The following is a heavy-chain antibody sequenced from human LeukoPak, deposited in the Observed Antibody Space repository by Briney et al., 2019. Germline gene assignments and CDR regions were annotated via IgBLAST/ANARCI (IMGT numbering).Heavy chain of an antibody. CDR3: ATGPVRFLEWLLPNDY. D-gene: IGHD3-3*01. CDR1: GGTFSGYA. J-gene: IGHJ4*02. Sequence: GSSVKVSCKASGGTFSGYAISWVRQAPGQGLEWMGGFDPEDGETIYAQKFQGRVTMTEDTSTVTAYMELSSLRSEDTAVYYCATGPVRFLEWLLPNDYWGQGTLVTVSS. V-gene: IGHV1-24*01. CDR2: FDPEDGET.